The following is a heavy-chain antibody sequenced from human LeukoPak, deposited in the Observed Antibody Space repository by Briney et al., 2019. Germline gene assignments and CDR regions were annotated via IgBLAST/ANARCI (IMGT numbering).Heavy chain of an antibody. Sequence: ASVTVSCKTSGASFSSYAISWVRQGPGQGFEWMGRIIPIIGVAAYTGKLQDRVTITADLATSTAYMELSSLRSHDTAMYYCAREVRKGASASFYFHNWGQGTLVTVSS. CDR1: GASFSSYA. D-gene: IGHD1-26*01. CDR3: AREVRKGASASFYFHN. CDR2: IIPIIGVA. J-gene: IGHJ4*02. V-gene: IGHV1-69*04.